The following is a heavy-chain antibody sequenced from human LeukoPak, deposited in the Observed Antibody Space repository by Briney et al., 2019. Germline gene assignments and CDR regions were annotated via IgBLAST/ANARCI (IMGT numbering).Heavy chain of an antibody. V-gene: IGHV1-46*01. CDR2: INPSGVST. CDR1: GNTFTRYY. Sequence: ASVKVSCKASGNTFTRYYMHWVRQAPGQGLEWMGIINPSGVSTIYAQNFQGRVTMTRDTSTNTVYMELSSLRSEDTAVYYCARDQDDYGLFDYWGQGTLVTVSS. J-gene: IGHJ4*02. CDR3: ARDQDDYGLFDY. D-gene: IGHD4-17*01.